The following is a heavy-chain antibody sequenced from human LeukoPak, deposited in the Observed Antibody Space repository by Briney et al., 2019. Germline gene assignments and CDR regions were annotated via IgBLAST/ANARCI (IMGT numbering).Heavy chain of an antibody. V-gene: IGHV7-4-1*02. CDR3: ARGTVTTWATHAFDI. CDR2: INTNTGNP. D-gene: IGHD4-17*01. Sequence: GASVTVSCKASGGTFSYYAISWVRQAPGQGLEWMGWINTNTGNPTYAQGFTGRFVFSLDTSVSTAYLQISSLKAEDTAVYYCARGTVTTWATHAFDIWGQGTMVTVSS. CDR1: GGTFSYYA. J-gene: IGHJ3*02.